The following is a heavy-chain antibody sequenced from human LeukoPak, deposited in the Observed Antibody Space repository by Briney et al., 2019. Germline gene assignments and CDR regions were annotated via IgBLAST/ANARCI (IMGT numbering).Heavy chain of an antibody. CDR1: GFTFSSYW. D-gene: IGHD3-16*02. CDR3: ARDGGYDYVWGSYRYGGYFDY. CDR2: IKQDGSEK. Sequence: GGSLRLSCAASGFTFSSYWMSWVRQAPGKGLEWVANIKQDGSEKYYVDSVKGRFTISRDNAKNSLYLQMNSLRAEDTPVYYCARDGGYDYVWGSYRYGGYFDYWGQGTLVTVSS. V-gene: IGHV3-7*03. J-gene: IGHJ4*02.